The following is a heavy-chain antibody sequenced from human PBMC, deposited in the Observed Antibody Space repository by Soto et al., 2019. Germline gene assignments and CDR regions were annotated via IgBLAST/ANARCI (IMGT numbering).Heavy chain of an antibody. CDR1: EGKSVGGGDY. V-gene: IGHV4-31*03. Sequence: SCSVSEGKSVGGGDYWICISQHAGKVLEWIGYIYYSGSTYYNPSLKSRVTISVDTSKNQFSLKLSSVTAADTAVYYCARDSDTVTTSYYYYGMDVWGQGTTVP. D-gene: IGHD4-17*01. CDR3: ARDSDTVTTSYYYYGMDV. J-gene: IGHJ6*02. CDR2: IYYSGST.